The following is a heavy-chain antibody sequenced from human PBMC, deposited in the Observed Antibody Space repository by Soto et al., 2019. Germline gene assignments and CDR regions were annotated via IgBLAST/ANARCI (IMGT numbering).Heavy chain of an antibody. V-gene: IGHV3-23*01. J-gene: IGHJ4*02. CDR2: ITGSGDST. Sequence: EVQLLESGGGLVQPGGSLRLSCAASGFTFSRYAMSWVRQAPGKGLEWISGITGSGDSTYYADSVKGRFTISRDNSKNTLYLQMNGLRAEDTALYYCARCRGYSYDNTDYWGQGTLVTVSS. CDR3: ARCRGYSYDNTDY. D-gene: IGHD5-18*01. CDR1: GFTFSRYA.